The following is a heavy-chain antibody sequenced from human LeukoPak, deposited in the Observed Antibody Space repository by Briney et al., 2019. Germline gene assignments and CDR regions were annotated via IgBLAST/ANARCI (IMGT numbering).Heavy chain of an antibody. V-gene: IGHV1-46*01. CDR3: ARGGRSWHAEYDY. CDR1: GYTFSIYY. Sequence: GASVKVSCKASGYTFSIYYMHWVRQAPGQGLEWMGIINPSGGSTSYAQKFQGRVTMTRDTSTSTVYMELSSLRSEDTAIYYCARGGRSWHAEYDYWGQGTLVTVSS. D-gene: IGHD6-13*01. J-gene: IGHJ4*02. CDR2: INPSGGST.